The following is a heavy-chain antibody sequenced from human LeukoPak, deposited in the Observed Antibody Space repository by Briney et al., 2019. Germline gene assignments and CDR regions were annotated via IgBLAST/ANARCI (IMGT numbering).Heavy chain of an antibody. CDR1: GGSISSYY. J-gene: IGHJ3*02. V-gene: IGHV4-59*01. Sequence: SSETLSLTCTVSGGSISSYYWSWIRQPPGKGLEWIGYIYYSGSTNYNPSLKSRVTISVDTSKNQFSLKLSSVTAADTAVYYCAREMGARAFDIWGQGTMVTVSS. CDR2: IYYSGST. D-gene: IGHD4/OR15-4a*01. CDR3: AREMGARAFDI.